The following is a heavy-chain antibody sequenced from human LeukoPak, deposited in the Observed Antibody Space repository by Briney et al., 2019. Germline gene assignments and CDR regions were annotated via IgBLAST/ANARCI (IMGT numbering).Heavy chain of an antibody. J-gene: IGHJ4*02. Sequence: SETLSLTCAVYGGSFSGYYWSWIRQPPGKGLEWIGEINHSGSTNYNPSLKSRVTISVDTSKNLFSLKLSSVTATDTAVYYCARALGGYSGYGNKGVFDYWGQGTLVTVSS. D-gene: IGHD5-12*01. CDR1: GGSFSGYY. V-gene: IGHV4-34*01. CDR3: ARALGGYSGYGNKGVFDY. CDR2: INHSGST.